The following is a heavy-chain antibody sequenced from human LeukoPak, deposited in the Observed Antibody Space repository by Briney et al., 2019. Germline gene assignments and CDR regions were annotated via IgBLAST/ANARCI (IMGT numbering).Heavy chain of an antibody. Sequence: PSETLSLTCTVSGGSISSYYWSWIRQPPGKGLEWIGYIYYSGSTNYNPSLKSRVTISVDTSKNQFSLKLSSVTAADTAVYYCARAVPGYGSGSYYTRWFDPWGQGTLVTVSS. CDR1: GGSISSYY. V-gene: IGHV4-59*01. CDR3: ARAVPGYGSGSYYTRWFDP. D-gene: IGHD3-10*01. CDR2: IYYSGST. J-gene: IGHJ5*02.